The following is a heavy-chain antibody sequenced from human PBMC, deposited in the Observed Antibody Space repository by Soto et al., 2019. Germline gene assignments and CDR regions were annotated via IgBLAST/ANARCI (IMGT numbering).Heavy chain of an antibody. V-gene: IGHV3-23*01. Sequence: EVQLLESGGGLVQPGGSLRLSCAASGFTFSSYAMSWVRQAPGKGLEWVSAISGSGGSTYYADTVKGRFTISRDNSKNTLYLQMNSLRAEDTAVYYCAKDTLLLYGPSDYWGQGTLVTVSS. J-gene: IGHJ4*02. CDR3: AKDTLLLYGPSDY. D-gene: IGHD2-8*01. CDR1: GFTFSSYA. CDR2: ISGSGGST.